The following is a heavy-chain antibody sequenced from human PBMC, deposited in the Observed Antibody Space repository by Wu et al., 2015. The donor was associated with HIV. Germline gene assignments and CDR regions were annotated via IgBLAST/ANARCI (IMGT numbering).Heavy chain of an antibody. CDR1: GYTLSKLS. Sequence: QVQLVQSGAEVKKPGASVKVSCKISGYTLSKLSMHWVRQPPGKGLEWMGGFDPAKGETIFAQKFQGRVTMTDDISTDTAYMELSSLRSEDTVVYYCATVRWTSKKYDILTGPLEKWGQGTLVTVSS. V-gene: IGHV1-24*01. CDR2: FDPAKGET. D-gene: IGHD3-9*01. J-gene: IGHJ4*02. CDR3: ATVRWTSKKYDILTGPLEK.